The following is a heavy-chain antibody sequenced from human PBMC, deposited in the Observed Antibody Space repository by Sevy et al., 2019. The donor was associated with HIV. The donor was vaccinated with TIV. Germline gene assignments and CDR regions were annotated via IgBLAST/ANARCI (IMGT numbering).Heavy chain of an antibody. CDR2: INSHGTIT. CDR1: GFTFSSHW. Sequence: GGSLRLSCAASGFTFSSHWMFWVRQAPGKGLMWVSHINSHGTITNYADSVKGRFAISRDNAKNTVYLRMDSLRAEDTAVYYCARGQLVQFSEWSSYSLDVWGQGTTVTVSS. J-gene: IGHJ6*02. CDR3: ARGQLVQFSEWSSYSLDV. V-gene: IGHV3-74*01. D-gene: IGHD3-3*01.